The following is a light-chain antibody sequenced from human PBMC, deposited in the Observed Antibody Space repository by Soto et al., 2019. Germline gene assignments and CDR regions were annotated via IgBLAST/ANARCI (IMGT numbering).Light chain of an antibody. CDR3: QQYGYSPIT. CDR1: QSVSSSH. Sequence: EIVMTQSPATLSVSTGERATLSFRASQSVSSSHLAWYQHKPGQAPRLLIYAASSRATGSPDRFSGGGSGTDFTLTISRLEHEDFAVYYCQQYGYSPITFGQGTRLEIK. CDR2: AAS. V-gene: IGKV3-20*01. J-gene: IGKJ5*01.